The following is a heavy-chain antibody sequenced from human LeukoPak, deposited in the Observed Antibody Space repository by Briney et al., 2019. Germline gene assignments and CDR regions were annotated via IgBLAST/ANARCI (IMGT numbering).Heavy chain of an antibody. CDR3: ARDIRGYSYGYFDY. D-gene: IGHD5-18*01. J-gene: IGHJ4*02. Sequence: PSETLSLTCTVSGGSISSSSYYWGWIRQPPGKGLEWIGSIYYSGSTYYNPSLKSRVTMSVDTSKNQFSLKLSSVTAADTAVYYCARDIRGYSYGYFDYWGQGTLVTVSS. CDR1: GGSISSSSYY. CDR2: IYYSGST. V-gene: IGHV4-39*01.